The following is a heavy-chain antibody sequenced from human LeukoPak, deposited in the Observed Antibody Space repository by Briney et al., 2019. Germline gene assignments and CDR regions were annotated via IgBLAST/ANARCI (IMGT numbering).Heavy chain of an antibody. Sequence: GGSLRLSCAASGFTFSSYGMHWVRQAPGKGLEWVAVISYDGSNKYYADSVKGRFTISRDNSKNTLYLQTNSLRAEDTAVYYCANGRGSRNPPSRWGQGTMVTVSS. J-gene: IGHJ3*01. CDR3: ANGRGSRNPPSR. CDR1: GFTFSSYG. CDR2: ISYDGSNK. D-gene: IGHD3-16*01. V-gene: IGHV3-30*18.